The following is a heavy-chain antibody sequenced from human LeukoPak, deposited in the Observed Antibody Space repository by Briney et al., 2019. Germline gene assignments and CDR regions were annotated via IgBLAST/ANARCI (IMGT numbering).Heavy chain of an antibody. CDR3: SRDTFGDRDY. D-gene: IGHD2-21*02. Sequence: GGSLRLSCAASGFTLSSEWMHWVRQAPGKGLVWVSRVNPEGSYTTYADSVKGRFTISRDNAKNTLYLQMDSLRAEDTAIYCCSRDTFGDRDYWGQGTLVTVSS. J-gene: IGHJ4*02. V-gene: IGHV3-74*01. CDR1: GFTLSSEW. CDR2: VNPEGSYT.